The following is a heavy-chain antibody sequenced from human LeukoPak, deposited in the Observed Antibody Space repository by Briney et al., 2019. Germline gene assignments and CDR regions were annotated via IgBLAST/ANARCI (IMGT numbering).Heavy chain of an antibody. D-gene: IGHD1-1*01. CDR2: ISSSSSYI. J-gene: IGHJ2*01. V-gene: IGHV3-21*01. CDR1: GFTFSSYS. CDR3: ASPAGTYWYFEL. Sequence: GGSLTLSCAASGFTFSSYSMNWVRQAPGKGLEWVSSISSSSSYIYYADSVKGRFTIPRDNAKNSLYLQMNSLRAENTAVYYCASPAGTYWYFELCGGGTLVTVSS.